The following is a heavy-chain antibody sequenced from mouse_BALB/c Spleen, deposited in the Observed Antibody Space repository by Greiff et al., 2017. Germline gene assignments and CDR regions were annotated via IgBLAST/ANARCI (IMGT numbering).Heavy chain of an antibody. CDR3: ARGGYYEGWFAY. D-gene: IGHD2-4*01. J-gene: IGHJ3*01. Sequence: EVKVEESGGGLVQPGGSRKLSCAASGFTFSSFGMHWVRQAPEKGLEWVAYISSGSSTIYYADTVKGRFTISRDNPKNTLFLQMTSLRSEDTAMYYCARGGYYEGWFAYWGQGTLVTVSA. CDR2: ISSGSSTI. V-gene: IGHV5-17*02. CDR1: GFTFSSFG.